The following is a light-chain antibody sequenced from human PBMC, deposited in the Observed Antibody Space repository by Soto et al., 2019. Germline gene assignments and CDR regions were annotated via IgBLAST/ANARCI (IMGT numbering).Light chain of an antibody. V-gene: IGLV2-14*01. CDR1: SSDIGGYND. CDR2: EVS. J-gene: IGLJ1*01. Sequence: QSALTQAASVSGSPGQSITISCTGSSSDIGGYNDVSWYQQYPAKAPKLIIYEVSNRPSGVSSRFSGSKSGSTASLTISGLQAEDEADYYCFSFQKGSINRYVFGRGTKVTVL. CDR3: FSFQKGSINRYV.